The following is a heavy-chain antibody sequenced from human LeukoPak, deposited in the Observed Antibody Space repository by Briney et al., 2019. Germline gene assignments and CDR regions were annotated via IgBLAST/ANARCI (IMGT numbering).Heavy chain of an antibody. CDR2: VNPSGGST. Sequence: NTGGSLRLSCAASGFTFTSYYMHWVRQAPGQGLEWMGIVNPSGGSTSYAQKFQGRVTMTRDTSTSTDYMELSNLRSEDTAVYYCARGIYNTYLDYWGQGTLVTVSS. D-gene: IGHD1-1*01. CDR3: ARGIYNTYLDY. CDR1: GFTFTSYY. V-gene: IGHV1-46*01. J-gene: IGHJ4*02.